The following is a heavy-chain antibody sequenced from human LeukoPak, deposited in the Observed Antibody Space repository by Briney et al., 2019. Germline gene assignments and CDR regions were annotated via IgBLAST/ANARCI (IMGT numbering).Heavy chain of an antibody. J-gene: IGHJ5*02. D-gene: IGHD6-13*01. CDR3: ARGGIPTGYSSSWYGGLRNNWFDP. V-gene: IGHV4-59*12. CDR2: IYYSGST. Sequence: NTSETLSLTCTVSGGSISSYYWSWIRQPPGKGLEWIGYIYYSGSTNYNPSLKSRVTISVDTSKNQFSLKLSSVTAADTAVYYCARGGIPTGYSSSWYGGLRNNWFDPWGQGTLVTVSS. CDR1: GGSISSYY.